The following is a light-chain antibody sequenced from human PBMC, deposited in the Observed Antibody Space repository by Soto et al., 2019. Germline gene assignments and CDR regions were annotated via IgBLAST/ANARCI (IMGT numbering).Light chain of an antibody. Sequence: EIVLTQSPATLSVSPGERATLSCRASQSVSNNLAWYQQKPGQAPRLLIYGVSSRATGIPARFSGRGSRTEFTLTLSSLQSEDFAVYYCQQYNNWWTYGQGTKVDIK. CDR2: GVS. CDR1: QSVSNN. J-gene: IGKJ1*01. CDR3: QQYNNWWT. V-gene: IGKV3-15*01.